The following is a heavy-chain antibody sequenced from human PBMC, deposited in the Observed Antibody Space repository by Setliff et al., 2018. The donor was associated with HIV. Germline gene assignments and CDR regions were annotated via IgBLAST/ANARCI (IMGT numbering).Heavy chain of an antibody. V-gene: IGHV4-4*09. Sequence: PSETLSLTCIVSGAGISGYSWSWIRQPPGKGLEWIGDIDSNGRPNYNTSLNSRLTVSADPSTNQISMKLSSVTAADTAIYYCARLCSNGVCRPVGDHVFDVWGQGTMVTVSS. D-gene: IGHD2-8*01. CDR2: IDSNGRP. J-gene: IGHJ3*01. CDR3: ARLCSNGVCRPVGDHVFDV. CDR1: GAGISGYS.